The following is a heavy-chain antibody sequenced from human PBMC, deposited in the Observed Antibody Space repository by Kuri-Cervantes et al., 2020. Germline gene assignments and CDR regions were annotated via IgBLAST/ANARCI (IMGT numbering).Heavy chain of an antibody. V-gene: IGHV3-23*01. CDR3: ARGWSGLTY. D-gene: IGHD3-3*01. Sequence: GGSLRLSCAASEFTFSSYAMNWVRQAPGKGLQWVSTLSVSGATTYYADSVKGRFTISRDNAKNSVYLQMNSLRVEDTAVYFCARGWSGLTYWGQGTLVTVSS. CDR2: LSVSGATT. J-gene: IGHJ4*02. CDR1: EFTFSSYA.